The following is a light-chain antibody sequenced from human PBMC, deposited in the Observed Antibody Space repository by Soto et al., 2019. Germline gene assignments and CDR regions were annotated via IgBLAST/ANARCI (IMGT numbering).Light chain of an antibody. J-gene: IGKJ4*01. Sequence: EIVLTQSPGTLSLSPGERATLSCRASQTVTSSYLAWYQQKPGQAPRLLIYGASSRAAGIPDRFSGSGSGTDFTLTISRLEPEDFAVYHCQQYGRSPLTFGGGTNVEIK. CDR1: QTVTSSY. V-gene: IGKV3-20*01. CDR2: GAS. CDR3: QQYGRSPLT.